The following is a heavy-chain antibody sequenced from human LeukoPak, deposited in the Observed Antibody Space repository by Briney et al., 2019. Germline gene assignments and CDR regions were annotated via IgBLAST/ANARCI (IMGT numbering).Heavy chain of an antibody. J-gene: IGHJ4*02. CDR1: GYSFTSYW. CDR2: IYPGDSDT. D-gene: IGHD2-2*01. CDR3: ARIKTSYCRSTSCYSFDY. Sequence: GESLKISCKGSGYSFTSYWIGWVRQMPGKGLEWMGIIYPGDSDTRYSPSFQGQVTISADKSISTAYLQWNSLKASDTAMYFCARIKTSYCRSTSCYSFDYWGQGTLVTVSS. V-gene: IGHV5-51*01.